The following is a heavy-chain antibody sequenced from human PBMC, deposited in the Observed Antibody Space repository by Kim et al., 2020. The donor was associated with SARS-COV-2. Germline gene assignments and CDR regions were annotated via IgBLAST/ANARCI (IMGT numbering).Heavy chain of an antibody. CDR3: ARGFFRNGFDV. CDR1: GFTFNDYW. CDR2: ISSDGSST. J-gene: IGHJ6*01. V-gene: IGHV3-74*01. D-gene: IGHD3-3*01. Sequence: GGSLRLSCAASGFTFNDYWINWVRQAPGKGLVWVSRISSDGSSTNYADSVKGRFTMSRDNAENTVYLQMNSLRAEDTAVYYCARGFFRNGFDVWGHGTTVTVSS.